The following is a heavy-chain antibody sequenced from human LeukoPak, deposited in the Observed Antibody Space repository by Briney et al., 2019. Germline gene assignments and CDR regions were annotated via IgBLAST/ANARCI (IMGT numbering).Heavy chain of an antibody. Sequence: SQTLSLTCTVSGGSISSGGYYWSWIRQPPGKGLEWIGSIYYSGSTYYNPSLKSRVTISVDTSKNQFSLKLSSVTAADTAVYYCARDSGWGYYDSSGYYPKGNYFDYWGQGTLVTVSS. D-gene: IGHD3-22*01. J-gene: IGHJ4*02. CDR1: GGSISSGGYY. CDR3: ARDSGWGYYDSSGYYPKGNYFDY. CDR2: IYYSGST. V-gene: IGHV4-39*07.